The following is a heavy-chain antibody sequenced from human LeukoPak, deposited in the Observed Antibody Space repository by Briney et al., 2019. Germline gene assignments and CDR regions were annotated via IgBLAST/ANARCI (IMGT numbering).Heavy chain of an antibody. V-gene: IGHV3-48*03. CDR3: ARDNYYDSSGHYEALAI. CDR2: ISSTGSAI. Sequence: SGGSLRLSCAASGFTFSGYEMNWVRQAPGKGLEWVSYISSTGSAIYYADSVKGRFTISRDNAKNSLYLQMNSLRAEDTALYHCARDNYYDSSGHYEALAIWGQGTVVTVSS. D-gene: IGHD3-22*01. J-gene: IGHJ3*02. CDR1: GFTFSGYE.